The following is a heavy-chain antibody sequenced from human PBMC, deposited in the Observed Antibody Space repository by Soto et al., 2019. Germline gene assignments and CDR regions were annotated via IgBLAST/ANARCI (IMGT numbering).Heavy chain of an antibody. CDR3: AGERSALPGARDAMDV. CDR1: GFNFNTYS. Sequence: TGGSLRLSCAASGFNFNTYSMNWVRQAPGKGLQWVSFISASGAYKYYADSVRGRFTISRDNAKKSVFLEMNSLTADDTAIYYCAGERSALPGARDAMDVWGQGTTVTVSS. J-gene: IGHJ6*02. V-gene: IGHV3-21*01. CDR2: ISASGAYK. D-gene: IGHD1-26*01.